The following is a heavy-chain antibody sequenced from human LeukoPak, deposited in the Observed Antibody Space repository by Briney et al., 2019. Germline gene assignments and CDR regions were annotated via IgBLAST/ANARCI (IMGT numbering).Heavy chain of an antibody. CDR3: ARDSQRYCSGGSCYYFDY. CDR2: ISFDGSKK. D-gene: IGHD2-15*01. CDR1: GFTFSSCA. Sequence: GGSLRLSCAASGFTFSSCAMNWVRQAPDKGLEWVAVISFDGSKKYFADSVKGRFTISRDNSKNTLYLQMNSLRAEDTAVYYCARDSQRYCSGGSCYYFDYWGQGTLVTVSS. V-gene: IGHV3-30-3*01. J-gene: IGHJ4*02.